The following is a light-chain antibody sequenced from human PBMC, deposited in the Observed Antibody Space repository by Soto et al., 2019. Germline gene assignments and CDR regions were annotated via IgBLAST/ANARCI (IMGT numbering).Light chain of an antibody. Sequence: QSALTQPASVFGSPGQSITISCTGTSSDVGSYNLVSWYQQHPGKAPKLMIYEVSKRPSGVSNRFSGSKSGNTASLTISGLQTEDEADYYCCSYAGSSTFYVFGTGTKVPVL. CDR1: SSDVGSYNL. V-gene: IGLV2-23*02. J-gene: IGLJ1*01. CDR3: CSYAGSSTFYV. CDR2: EVS.